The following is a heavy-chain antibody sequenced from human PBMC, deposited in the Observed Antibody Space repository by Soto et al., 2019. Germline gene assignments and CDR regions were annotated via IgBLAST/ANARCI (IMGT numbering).Heavy chain of an antibody. CDR1: GYSFTSYW. CDR2: IYPGDSDT. J-gene: IGHJ6*02. CDR3: ARSSRSGGRTTYGMDV. V-gene: IGHV5-51*01. D-gene: IGHD2-15*01. Sequence: GESLKISCKGSGYSFTSYWIGWVRQMPGKGLEWMGIIYPGDSDTRYSPSFQGQVTISADKSISTAYLQWSSLRAEDTAVYYCARSSRSGGRTTYGMDVWGQGTTVTVSS.